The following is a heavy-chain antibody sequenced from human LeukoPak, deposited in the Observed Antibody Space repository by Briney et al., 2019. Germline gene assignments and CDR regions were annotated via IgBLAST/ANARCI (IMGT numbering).Heavy chain of an antibody. CDR2: INHSGST. CDR3: ARLKRDRYYYGSGSYYYYMDV. D-gene: IGHD3-10*01. V-gene: IGHV4-34*01. J-gene: IGHJ6*03. CDR1: GGSFSGYY. Sequence: PSETLSLTCAVYGGSFSGYYWSWIRQPPGKGLEWIGEINHSGSTNYNPSLKSRVTISVDTSKNQFSLKLSSVTAADTAVYYCARLKRDRYYYGSGSYYYYMDVWGKGTTVTISS.